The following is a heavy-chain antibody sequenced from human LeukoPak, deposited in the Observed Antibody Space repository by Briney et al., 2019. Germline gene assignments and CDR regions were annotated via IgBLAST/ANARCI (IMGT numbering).Heavy chain of an antibody. D-gene: IGHD2-15*01. CDR3: AKDRVLYCSGGSCYRYFDY. V-gene: IGHV3-23*01. Sequence: GGSLRLSCTASGFTFSHYAVAWVRQAAGKGLEWVSTISGSGGDTHYADSVKGRFAISRDNSKNTLYLQMNSLRAEDTAIYYCAKDRVLYCSGGSCYRYFDYWGQGTLVTVSS. CDR1: GFTFSHYA. J-gene: IGHJ4*02. CDR2: ISGSGGDT.